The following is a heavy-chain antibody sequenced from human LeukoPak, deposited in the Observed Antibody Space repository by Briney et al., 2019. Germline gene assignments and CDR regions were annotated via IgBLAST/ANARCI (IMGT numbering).Heavy chain of an antibody. CDR1: GFTFSSYA. V-gene: IGHV3-23*01. Sequence: PGGSLRLSRAASGFTFSSYAMSWVRRAPGKGLEWVSGISGSGGSTYYADPVKGRFTISRDNSKNTLYLQMHILRAEDTAVYYCAKDSIQQRFIAARPSWYFDLWGRGTLVTVSS. CDR2: ISGSGGST. D-gene: IGHD6-6*01. CDR3: AKDSIQQRFIAARPSWYFDL. J-gene: IGHJ2*01.